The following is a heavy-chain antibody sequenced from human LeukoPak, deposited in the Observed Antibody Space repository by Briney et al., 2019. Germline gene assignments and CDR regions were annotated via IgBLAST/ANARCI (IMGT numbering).Heavy chain of an antibody. CDR2: IYYSGST. CDR3: ARALALGYYDSSGYYGYYFDY. Sequence: SETLSLTCTVSGGSISSYYWSWIRQPPGKGLEWIGYIYYSGSTNYNPSLKSRVTISVDTSKNQSSLKLSSVTAADTAVYYCARALALGYYDSSGYYGYYFDYWGQGTLVTVSS. D-gene: IGHD3-22*01. J-gene: IGHJ4*02. V-gene: IGHV4-59*08. CDR1: GGSISSYY.